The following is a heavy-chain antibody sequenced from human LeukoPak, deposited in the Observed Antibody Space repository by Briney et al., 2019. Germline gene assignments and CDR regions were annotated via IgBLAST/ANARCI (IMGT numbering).Heavy chain of an antibody. Sequence: PGGSLRLSCAASGFTFSNYDMGWVRQAPGKGLEWVSTISGSGGTTYYVDSVKGRFTISRDNSKNTLYLQMNSLRAEDTAVYYCAKDQLGGYSYWGQGTLVTVSS. CDR2: ISGSGGTT. V-gene: IGHV3-23*01. CDR3: AKDQLGGYSY. CDR1: GFTFSNYD. J-gene: IGHJ4*02. D-gene: IGHD5-12*01.